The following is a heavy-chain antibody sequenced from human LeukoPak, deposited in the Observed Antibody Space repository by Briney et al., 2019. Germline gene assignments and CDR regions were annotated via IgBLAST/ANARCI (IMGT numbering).Heavy chain of an antibody. CDR1: GYTFTGYY. CDR3: ARGLGYGSGSYYLNDY. J-gene: IGHJ4*02. Sequence: ASVKVSCKASGYTFTGYYMHWVRQAPGQGLEWMGWINPNSGGTNYAQKFQGRVTMTRDTSISTAYMELSRLRSDDTAVYYCARGLGYGSGSYYLNDYWGQGTLVTVSS. CDR2: INPNSGGT. D-gene: IGHD3-10*01. V-gene: IGHV1-2*02.